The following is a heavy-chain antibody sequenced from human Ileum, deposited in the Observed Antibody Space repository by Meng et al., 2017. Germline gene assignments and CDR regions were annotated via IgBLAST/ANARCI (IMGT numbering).Heavy chain of an antibody. J-gene: IGHJ4*02. D-gene: IGHD1-26*01. CDR2: TYYRSKWFN. CDR1: GDSFSSKSAA. Sequence: QVPLQHSRPRLLKPSPPPPPPLRNSGDSFSSKSAALNWIRPAPSRGLEWLGRTYYRSKWFNEYAVSVKSRITINPDTSENQFSLQLNSVTPEDAAVYYCARGGGSYYHFDYWGQGTLVTVSS. V-gene: IGHV6-1*01. CDR3: ARGGGSYYHFDY.